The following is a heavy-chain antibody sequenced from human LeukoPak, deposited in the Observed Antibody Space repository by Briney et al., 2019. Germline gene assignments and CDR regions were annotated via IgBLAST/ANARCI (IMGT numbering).Heavy chain of an antibody. CDR2: LTPIFDTA. V-gene: IGHV1-69*05. D-gene: IGHD3-10*02. Sequence: GATVKLSCKASGGTLSRYAISWVRQAPGQGLEWMGGLTPIFDTANHAQKLQRRVTITTDESTRTAHMALSSLSSEDTAVYYCESGIVRGERGYLDYWGQGTLVTVSS. CDR1: GGTLSRYA. J-gene: IGHJ4*02. CDR3: ESGIVRGERGYLDY.